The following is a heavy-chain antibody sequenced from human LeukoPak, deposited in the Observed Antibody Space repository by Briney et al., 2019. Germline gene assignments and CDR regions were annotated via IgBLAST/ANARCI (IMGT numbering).Heavy chain of an antibody. Sequence: ASVKVSCKASGYTFTSYAMHWVRQAPGQRLEWMGWINAGNGNTKYSQKFQGRVTITRDTSASTAYMELSSLRSEDTAVYYCARVKRVDFWSARGMDVWGQRTTVTVSS. CDR3: ARVKRVDFWSARGMDV. V-gene: IGHV1-3*01. D-gene: IGHD3-3*01. J-gene: IGHJ6*02. CDR2: INAGNGNT. CDR1: GYTFTSYA.